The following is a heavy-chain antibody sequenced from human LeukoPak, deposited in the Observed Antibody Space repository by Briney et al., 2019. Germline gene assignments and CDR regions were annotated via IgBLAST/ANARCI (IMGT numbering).Heavy chain of an antibody. CDR3: AKGDERSKNNFDY. CDR1: GFTFDDYA. D-gene: IGHD1-1*01. J-gene: IGHJ4*02. Sequence: PGGSLRLSCAASGFTFDDYAMHWVRQAPGKGLEWVSGISWNSGSIGYADSVKGRFTISRDNAKNSLYLQMNSLRAEDTALYYCAKGDERSKNNFDYWGQGTLVTVSS. V-gene: IGHV3-9*01. CDR2: ISWNSGSI.